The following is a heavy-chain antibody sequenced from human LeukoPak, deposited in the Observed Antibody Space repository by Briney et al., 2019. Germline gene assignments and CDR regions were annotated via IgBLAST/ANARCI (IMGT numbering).Heavy chain of an antibody. CDR2: IYYSGST. J-gene: IGHJ3*02. CDR3: AGSYPLGYCSSTSCPHGRGAFDI. V-gene: IGHV4-39*01. Sequence: SETLSLTCTVSGGSISSSSYYWGWIRQPPGKGLEWIGSIYYSGSTYYNPSLKSQVTISVDTSKNQFSLKLSSVTAADTAVYYCAGSYPLGYCSSTSCPHGRGAFDIWGQGTMVTVSS. CDR1: GGSISSSSYY. D-gene: IGHD2-2*01.